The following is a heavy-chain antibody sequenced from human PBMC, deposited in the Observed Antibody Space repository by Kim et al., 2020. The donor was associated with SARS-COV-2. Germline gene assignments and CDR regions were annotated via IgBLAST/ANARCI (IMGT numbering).Heavy chain of an antibody. V-gene: IGHV1-69*04. CDR1: GGTFSSYA. J-gene: IGHJ3*02. D-gene: IGHD1-7*01. Sequence: SVKVSCKASGGTFSSYAISWVRQAPGQGLEWMGRIIPILGIANYAQKFQGRVTITADKSTSTAYMELSSLRSEDTAVYYCARSYNWNYASAFDIWGQGTMVTVSS. CDR2: IIPILGIA. CDR3: ARSYNWNYASAFDI.